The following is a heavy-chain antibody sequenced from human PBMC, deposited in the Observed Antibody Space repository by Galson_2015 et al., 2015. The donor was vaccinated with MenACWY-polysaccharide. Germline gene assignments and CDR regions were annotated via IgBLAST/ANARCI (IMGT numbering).Heavy chain of an antibody. CDR3: AREVVLTSPVIGP. D-gene: IGHD3-22*01. CDR1: GGSISSGSYY. Sequence: TLSLTCTVSGGSISSGSYYWSWIRQPAGKGLEWIGRIYTSGSINYNPSLKSRVTISVDTSKNQFSLKLSSVTAADTAVYYCAREVVLTSPVIGPWGQGTLVTVSS. J-gene: IGHJ5*02. V-gene: IGHV4-61*02. CDR2: IYTSGSI.